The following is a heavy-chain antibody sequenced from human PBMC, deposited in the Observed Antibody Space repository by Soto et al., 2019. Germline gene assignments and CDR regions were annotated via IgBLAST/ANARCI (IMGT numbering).Heavy chain of an antibody. V-gene: IGHV4-59*01. D-gene: IGHD3-10*01. CDR1: GGSISSYY. J-gene: IGHJ4*02. Sequence: SETLSLTCTVSGGSISSYYWSWIRQPPGKGLEWIGYIYYSGSTNYDPSLKSRVTISVDTSKNQFSLKLSSVTAADTAVYYCARSSMVRGVIPAARFDYWGQGTLVTVSS. CDR3: ARSSMVRGVIPAARFDY. CDR2: IYYSGST.